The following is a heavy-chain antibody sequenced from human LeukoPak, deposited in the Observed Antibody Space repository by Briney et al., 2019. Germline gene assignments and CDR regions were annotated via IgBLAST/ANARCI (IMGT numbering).Heavy chain of an antibody. CDR3: ARNGGSYLVDSFADY. J-gene: IGHJ4*02. CDR2: INPNSGGT. V-gene: IGHV1-2*02. D-gene: IGHD1-26*01. Sequence: ASVKVSCKASGYTSTGYYMHWVRQAPGQGLEWMGWINPNSGGTNYAQKFQGRVTMTRDTSISTAYMELSRLRSDDTAVYYCARNGGSYLVDSFADYWGQGTLVTVSS. CDR1: GYTSTGYY.